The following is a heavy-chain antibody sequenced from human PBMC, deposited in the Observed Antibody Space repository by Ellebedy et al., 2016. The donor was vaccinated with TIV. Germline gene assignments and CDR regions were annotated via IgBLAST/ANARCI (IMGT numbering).Heavy chain of an antibody. CDR3: ARLRQSRDRSHWYFDL. Sequence: SETLSLXXTVSGGSFSSYYWSWIRQSAGKGLEWIGRIFMSGSTSYNPSLKHRVTMSVDASTTQLSLNLSSVTAADTAVYFCARLRQSRDRSHWYFDLWGRGTLVTVSS. J-gene: IGHJ2*01. V-gene: IGHV4-4*07. CDR1: GGSFSSYY. CDR2: IFMSGST. D-gene: IGHD1-14*01.